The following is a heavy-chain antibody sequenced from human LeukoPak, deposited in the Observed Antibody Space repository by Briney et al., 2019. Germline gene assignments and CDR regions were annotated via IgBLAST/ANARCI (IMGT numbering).Heavy chain of an antibody. Sequence: PGGSLRLSCAASGFTFSSSWMSWVRQAPGKGLEWVANINADGSSKQYVDSVKGRFTISRDNAENSLYLQVNSLRAEDTAVYYCAKDQSSGWYYFDYWGQGTLVTVSS. D-gene: IGHD6-19*01. CDR3: AKDQSSGWYYFDY. V-gene: IGHV3-7*03. J-gene: IGHJ4*02. CDR2: INADGSSK. CDR1: GFTFSSSW.